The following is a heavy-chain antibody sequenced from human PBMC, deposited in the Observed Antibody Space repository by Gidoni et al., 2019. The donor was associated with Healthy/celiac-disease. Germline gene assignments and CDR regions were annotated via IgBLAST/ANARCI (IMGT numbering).Heavy chain of an antibody. J-gene: IGHJ2*01. CDR3: ARDYYDSSGYYAHFDL. V-gene: IGHV4-31*03. CDR2: IYYSGST. Sequence: QVQLQEPGPGLVKTSQTLSRTCTVSCGSISRGGYYLSWIRQHPGKGLEWIGYIYYSGSTYYNPSLKSRVTIAVDTSKNQFSLKLSSVTAADTAVYYCARDYYDSSGYYAHFDLWGRGTLVTVSS. D-gene: IGHD3-22*01. CDR1: CGSISRGGYY.